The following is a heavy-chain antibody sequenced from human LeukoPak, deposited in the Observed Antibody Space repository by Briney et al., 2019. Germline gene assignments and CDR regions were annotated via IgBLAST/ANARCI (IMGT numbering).Heavy chain of an antibody. CDR1: GFTFSSYW. CDR2: IKQDGSEK. D-gene: IGHD4-17*01. V-gene: IGHV3-7*04. Sequence: PGGSLRLSCAASGFTFSSYWMSWVRQAPGKGLEWVANIKQDGSEKYYVDSVKGRFTISRDNAKNSLYLQMNSLRAEDTAVYYCARGYGDYGYYYYGMDVWGQGTTVTVSS. CDR3: ARGYGDYGYYYYGMDV. J-gene: IGHJ6*02.